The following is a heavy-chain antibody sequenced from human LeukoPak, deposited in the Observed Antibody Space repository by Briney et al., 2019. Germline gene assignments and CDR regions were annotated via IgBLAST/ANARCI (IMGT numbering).Heavy chain of an antibody. CDR3: ARDRLRVGATSRGAFDY. D-gene: IGHD1-26*01. J-gene: IGHJ4*02. V-gene: IGHV1-18*01. Sequence: ASVKVSCKASGYTFTSYGISWVRQAPGQGLEWMGWISAYNGNTNYAQKLQGRVTMTTDTSTSTAYMELRSLRSDDTAVYYCARDRLRVGATSRGAFDYWGQGTLVTVSS. CDR1: GYTFTSYG. CDR2: ISAYNGNT.